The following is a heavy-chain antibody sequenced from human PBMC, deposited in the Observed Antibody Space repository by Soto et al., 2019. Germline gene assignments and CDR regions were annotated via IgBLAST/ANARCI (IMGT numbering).Heavy chain of an antibody. D-gene: IGHD5-12*01. Sequence: EVQVVESGGGMVQPGGSLRLSCAASGVTLSDHTIDWVRQAPGKGLEWVGRSRARTAHYTTEYAASVKGRFIFSRDDSTSSMYLQMNSLKTEDTAIYFCAVDTVGTGSFWGQGTLVTASS. V-gene: IGHV3-72*01. CDR1: GVTLSDHT. J-gene: IGHJ4*02. CDR3: AVDTVGTGSF. CDR2: SRARTAHYTT.